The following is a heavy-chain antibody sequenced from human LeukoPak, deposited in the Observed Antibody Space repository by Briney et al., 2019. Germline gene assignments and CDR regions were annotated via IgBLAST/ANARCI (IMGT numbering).Heavy chain of an antibody. CDR3: ARAPPGITFGGVIVRRYFDY. CDR2: INHSGST. Sequence: KPSETLSLTCAVYGGSFSGYYWSWIRQPPGKGLEWIGEINHSGSTNYNPSLKSRVTISVDTSKNQFSLKLSSVTAADTAVYYCARAPPGITFGGVIVRRYFDYWGQGTLVTVSS. V-gene: IGHV4-34*01. D-gene: IGHD3-16*02. CDR1: GGSFSGYY. J-gene: IGHJ4*02.